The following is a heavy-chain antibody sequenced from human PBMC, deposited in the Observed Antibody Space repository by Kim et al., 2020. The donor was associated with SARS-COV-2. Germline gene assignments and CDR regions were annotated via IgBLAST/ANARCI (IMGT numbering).Heavy chain of an antibody. V-gene: IGHV4-59*13. D-gene: IGHD4-17*01. J-gene: IGHJ4*02. CDR2: IYYSGST. Sequence: SETLSLTCTVSGGSISSYYWSWIRQPPGKGLEWIGYIYYSGSTNYNPSLKSRVTISVDTSKNQFSLKLSSVTAADTAVYYCARGFLGDYETYYFDYWGQG. CDR3: ARGFLGDYETYYFDY. CDR1: GGSISSYY.